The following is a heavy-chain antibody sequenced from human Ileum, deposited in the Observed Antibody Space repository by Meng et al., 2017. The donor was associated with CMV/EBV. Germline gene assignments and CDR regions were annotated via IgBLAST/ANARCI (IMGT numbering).Heavy chain of an antibody. CDR3: ARENWVYDY. V-gene: IGHV1-2*02. D-gene: IGHD7-27*01. CDR2: INLNSGVI. J-gene: IGHJ4*02. CDR1: GNIFTGYY. Sequence: QIQLAQSGTELKKPGASVKVSCKASGNIFTGYYMHWVRQAPGQGLEWVGCINLNSGVIDFAQKFQGRITLTRDTSTTTAYMELTRLIYDDTAVYYCARENWVYDYWGQGTLVTVSS.